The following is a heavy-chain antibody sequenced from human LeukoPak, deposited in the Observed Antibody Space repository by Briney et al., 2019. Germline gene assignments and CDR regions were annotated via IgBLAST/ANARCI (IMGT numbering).Heavy chain of an antibody. J-gene: IGHJ5*02. CDR3: ARDRGELSLLWFGESSNWFDP. CDR2: ISSSSSYI. Sequence: GGSLRLSCAASGFTFSSYSMNWVRQAPGKGLEWVSPISSSSSYIYYADSVKGRFTISRDNAKNSLYLQMNSLRAEDTAVYYCARDRGELSLLWFGESSNWFDPWGQGTLVSVSS. D-gene: IGHD3-10*01. V-gene: IGHV3-21*01. CDR1: GFTFSSYS.